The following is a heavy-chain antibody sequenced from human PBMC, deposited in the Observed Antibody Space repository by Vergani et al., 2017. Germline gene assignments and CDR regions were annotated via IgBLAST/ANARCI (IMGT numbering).Heavy chain of an antibody. CDR2: ISYDGTQK. Sequence: QVHLVESGGGVVQPGRSLRLSCVVSGFTSSYYGMHWVRPAPGKGLEWVAVISYDGTQKYYADSVKGRFTISRDNSKSTLYLQMNSLRTEDTAVYYCATKSXGTPGCQIGYFREWGQGTLVTVSS. V-gene: IGHV3-30*03. D-gene: IGHD1-1*01. CDR3: ATKSXGTPGCQIGYFRE. J-gene: IGHJ1*01. CDR1: GFTSSYYG.